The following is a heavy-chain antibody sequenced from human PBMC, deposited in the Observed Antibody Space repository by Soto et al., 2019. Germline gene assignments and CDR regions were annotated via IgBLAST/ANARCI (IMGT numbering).Heavy chain of an antibody. V-gene: IGHV3-9*01. D-gene: IGHD3-3*01. CDR1: GFTFDDYA. J-gene: IGHJ6*02. CDR3: AREDYEFWSGLGPGDYYYGMDV. Sequence: EVQLVESGGGLVQPGRSLRLYCAASGFTFDDYAMHWVRQAPGKGLEWVSGISWNSGSIGYADSVKGRFTISRDNAKNSLYLQMNSLRAEDTAVYYCAREDYEFWSGLGPGDYYYGMDVWGQGTTVTVSS. CDR2: ISWNSGSI.